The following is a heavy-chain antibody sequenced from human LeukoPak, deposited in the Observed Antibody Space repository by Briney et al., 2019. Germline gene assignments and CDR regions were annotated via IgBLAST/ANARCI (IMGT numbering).Heavy chain of an antibody. Sequence: PSQTLSLTCAVSGGSISSGGYSWSWIRQPPGKGLEWLGEINHSGSTNYNPSLKSRITISVDASKNQFTLKLTSVTAADTAVYYCARGGGSGWPRHDNWGRGSLVTVSS. V-gene: IGHV4-30-2*01. J-gene: IGHJ4*02. CDR3: ARGGGSGWPRHDN. CDR1: GGSISSGGYS. CDR2: INHSGST. D-gene: IGHD6-25*01.